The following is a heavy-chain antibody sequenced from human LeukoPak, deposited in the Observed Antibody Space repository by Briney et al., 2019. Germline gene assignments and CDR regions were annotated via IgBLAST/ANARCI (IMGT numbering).Heavy chain of an antibody. D-gene: IGHD3-10*01. CDR1: GFTFNNYA. CDR2: VILGGVIT. J-gene: IGHJ4*02. CDR3: AKGVYYGSANFDY. V-gene: IGHV3-23*01. Sequence: GGSLRLSCAASGFTFNNYAMSWIRQAPGKGLEWVSGVILGGVITYNAESVKGRFTISRDNSKNMRYLQMDSMRAEDTAVYYCAKGVYYGSANFDYWGQGTLVTASS.